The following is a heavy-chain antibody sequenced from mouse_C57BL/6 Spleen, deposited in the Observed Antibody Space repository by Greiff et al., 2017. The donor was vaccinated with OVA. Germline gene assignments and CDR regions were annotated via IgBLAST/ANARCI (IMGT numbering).Heavy chain of an antibody. V-gene: IGHV5-9-1*02. CDR2: ISSGGDFI. Sequence: EVMLVESGEGLVKPGGSLKLSCAASGFTFSSYAMSWVRQTPEKRLEWVAYISSGGDFIYYADNARNTLYLQMSSLKSEDTAMYYCTRDDYYGSRGYFDVWGTGTTVTVSS. CDR1: GFTFSSYA. J-gene: IGHJ1*03. CDR3: TRDDYYGSRGYFDV. D-gene: IGHD1-1*01.